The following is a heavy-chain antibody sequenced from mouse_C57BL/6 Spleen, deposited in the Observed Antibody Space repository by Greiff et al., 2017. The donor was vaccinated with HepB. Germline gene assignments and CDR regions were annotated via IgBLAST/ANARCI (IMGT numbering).Heavy chain of an antibody. J-gene: IGHJ2*01. D-gene: IGHD1-1*01. CDR3: ARDDYYGSPSDY. V-gene: IGHV1-76*01. CDR1: GYTFTDYY. CDR2: IYPGSGNT. Sequence: VQLQQSGAELVRPGASVKLSCKASGYTFTDYYINWVKQRPGQGLEWIARIYPGSGNTYYNEKFKGKATLTADKSSSTAYMQLSSLTSEDSAVYFCARDDYYGSPSDYWGQGTTLTVSS.